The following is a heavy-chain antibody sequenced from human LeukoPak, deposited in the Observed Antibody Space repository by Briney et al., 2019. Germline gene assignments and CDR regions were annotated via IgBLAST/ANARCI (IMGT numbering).Heavy chain of an antibody. CDR1: GFGFSAYG. D-gene: IGHD2-15*01. J-gene: IGHJ4*02. CDR3: AKIRLEESATGY. V-gene: IGHV3-23*01. Sequence: GGSLRLSCAASGFGFSAYGMNWVRQSPGKGLEWVSAIGGSGATTYYADSVRGRFTISRDNSKNTMYLQMSSLRAEDTAVYYCAKIRLEESATGYWGQGTLVTVSS. CDR2: IGGSGATT.